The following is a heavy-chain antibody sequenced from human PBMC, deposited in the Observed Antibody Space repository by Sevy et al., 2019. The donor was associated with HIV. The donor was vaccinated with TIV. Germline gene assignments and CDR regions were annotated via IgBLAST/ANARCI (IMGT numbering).Heavy chain of an antibody. D-gene: IGHD3-9*01. CDR1: GGSISSYY. J-gene: IGHJ6*02. Sequence: SETLSLTCTVSGGSISSYYWSWIRQPPGKGLEWIGYIYYSGSTNYNPSLKSRVTISVDTSKNQFSLKLSSVTAADTAVYYCARDDGYNDILSNGYYYYGMDVWGQGTTVTVSS. CDR2: IYYSGST. V-gene: IGHV4-59*01. CDR3: ARDDGYNDILSNGYYYYGMDV.